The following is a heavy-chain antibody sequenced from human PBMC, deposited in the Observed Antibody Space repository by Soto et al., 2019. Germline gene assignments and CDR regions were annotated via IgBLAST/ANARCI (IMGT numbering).Heavy chain of an antibody. Sequence: QVQLGESGGGVVQPGKSLRLSCVGSGFTFGNYAMYWVRQAPGKGLELVAVISYDGSKRYHADSVKGQFTISRDNARKTLYLQMDRLRPEDTAVYYCAKGVGAPGYPIDYWGPGTLVNVSS. CDR3: AKGVGAPGYPIDY. CDR2: ISYDGSKR. D-gene: IGHD6-13*01. J-gene: IGHJ4*02. CDR1: GFTFGNYA. V-gene: IGHV3-30*18.